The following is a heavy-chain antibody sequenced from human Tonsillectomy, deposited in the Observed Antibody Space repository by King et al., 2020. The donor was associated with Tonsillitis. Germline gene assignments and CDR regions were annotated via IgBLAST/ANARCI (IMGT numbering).Heavy chain of an antibody. V-gene: IGHV2-70*01. D-gene: IGHD3-3*01. J-gene: IGHJ4*02. CDR2: IHWDDDK. Sequence: VTLKESGPALVKPTQTLTLTCTFSGFSLSASGMCVSWIRQPPGKTLQWLAVIHWDDDKYYSASLRTKLTISKDTSKNQVVLTMTNMDPVDTATYYCARTLPYYDFWSGYYFDYWGQGTLVTVSS. CDR3: ARTLPYYDFWSGYYFDY. CDR1: GFSLSASGMC.